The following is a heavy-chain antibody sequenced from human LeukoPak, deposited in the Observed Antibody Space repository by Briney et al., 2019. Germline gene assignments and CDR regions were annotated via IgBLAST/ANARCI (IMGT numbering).Heavy chain of an antibody. CDR2: INTDGSST. D-gene: IGHD3-22*01. J-gene: IGHJ4*02. CDR1: GFTFSTYW. CDR3: YYEGY. V-gene: IGHV3-74*01. Sequence: GGSLRLSCAASGFTFSTYWMHWVRHAPGKGLEWVSHINTDGSSTAYADSVKGRFTISRDNAKNTLYLQMNSLRGDDTAMYYCYYEGYWGQGTLVTVSS.